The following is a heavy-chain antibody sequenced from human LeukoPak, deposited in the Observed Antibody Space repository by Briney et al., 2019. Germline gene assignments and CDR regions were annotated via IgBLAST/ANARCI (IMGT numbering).Heavy chain of an antibody. J-gene: IGHJ4*02. CDR1: GFTFSSYS. CDR2: ISSSSSYI. CDR3: AKDVRRDGYNFDY. V-gene: IGHV3-21*04. Sequence: GGSLRLSCAASGFTFSSYSMNWVRQAPGKGLEWVSSISSSSSYIYYADSVKGRFTISRDNAKNSLYLQMNSLRAEDTALYYCAKDVRRDGYNFDYWGQGTLVTVSS. D-gene: IGHD5-24*01.